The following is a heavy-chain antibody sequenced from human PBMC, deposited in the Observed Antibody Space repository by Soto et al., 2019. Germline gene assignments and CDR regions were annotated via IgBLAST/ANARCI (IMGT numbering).Heavy chain of an antibody. CDR3: AGLGYCSGGSCYSGMLGNWFDP. D-gene: IGHD2-15*01. J-gene: IGHJ5*02. Sequence: QVQLVQSGAEVKKPGSSVKVSCKASGGTFSSYTISWVRQAPGQGLEWMGRIIPILGIANYAQKFQGRVTITADKSTSTAYMELSSRRSEDTAVYYGAGLGYCSGGSCYSGMLGNWFDPWGQGTLVTVSS. V-gene: IGHV1-69*02. CDR2: IIPILGIA. CDR1: GGTFSSYT.